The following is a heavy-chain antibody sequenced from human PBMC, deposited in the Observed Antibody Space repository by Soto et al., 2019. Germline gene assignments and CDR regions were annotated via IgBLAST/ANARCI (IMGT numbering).Heavy chain of an antibody. Sequence: QVQLQQWGAGLLKPSETLSLTCAVYGGSFSGYYWSWIRQPPGKGLEWIGEINHSGSTNYNPSLKSRVTLSVDTSKNQFSLKLSSVTAADTAVYYCARRAQLWFGSYPNSPFDYWGQGTLVTVSS. CDR1: GGSFSGYY. D-gene: IGHD3-10*01. J-gene: IGHJ4*02. CDR2: INHSGST. CDR3: ARRAQLWFGSYPNSPFDY. V-gene: IGHV4-34*01.